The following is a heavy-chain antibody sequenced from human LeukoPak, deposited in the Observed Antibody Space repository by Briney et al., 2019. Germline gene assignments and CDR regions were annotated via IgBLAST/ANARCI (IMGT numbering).Heavy chain of an antibody. Sequence: SVKVSCKASGGTFSSYAISWVRQAPGQGLEWMGRIIPILGIANYAQKFQGRVTITADKSTSTAYMELSSLRSEDTAVYYCARDRRGIAAAGPFDYWGHGTLVTVSS. J-gene: IGHJ4*01. D-gene: IGHD6-13*01. V-gene: IGHV1-69*04. CDR2: IIPILGIA. CDR3: ARDRRGIAAAGPFDY. CDR1: GGTFSSYA.